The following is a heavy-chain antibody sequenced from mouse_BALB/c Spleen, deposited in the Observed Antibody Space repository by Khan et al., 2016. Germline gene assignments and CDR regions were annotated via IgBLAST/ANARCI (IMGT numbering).Heavy chain of an antibody. Sequence: VQLQQSGAELVRSGASVKLSCTASVFNIKDYYMHWVKQRPEQGLEWIGWIDPENGDTEYAPKFQGKATMTADTSSHAAYLQFSSLTSEDSAVYYCNAIYYGNDVYFDYWGQGTTLTVSS. J-gene: IGHJ2*01. CDR2: IDPENGDT. D-gene: IGHD2-2*01. CDR3: NAIYYGNDVYFDY. CDR1: VFNIKDYY. V-gene: IGHV14-4*02.